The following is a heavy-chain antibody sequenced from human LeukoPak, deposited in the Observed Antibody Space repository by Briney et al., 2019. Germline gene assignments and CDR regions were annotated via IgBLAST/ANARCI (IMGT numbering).Heavy chain of an antibody. CDR3: AKGGCRTSRCYVTL. Sequence: GGSLRLSCVASGFTFSSSAFHWVRQAPGKGLDWVALISYDGTNNYYADSVKGRFTISRDNSKNTVNLQMTGLGAEDTAVYYCAKGGCRTSRCYVTLWGPGTLVTVSS. V-gene: IGHV3-30*18. CDR1: GFTFSSSA. D-gene: IGHD2-2*01. CDR2: ISYDGTNN. J-gene: IGHJ4*02.